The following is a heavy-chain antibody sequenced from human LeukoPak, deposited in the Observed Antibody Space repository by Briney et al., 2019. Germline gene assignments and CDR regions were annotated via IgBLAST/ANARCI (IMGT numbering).Heavy chain of an antibody. V-gene: IGHV3-21*01. CDR3: ARAGPAATPDDY. CDR2: ISSSSSSYI. J-gene: IGHJ4*02. D-gene: IGHD6-25*01. Sequence: PGGSLRLSCVASGFTFSSYSMNWVRQAPGKGLEWVSSISSSSSSYIYYADSVKGRFTISRDNAKNSLYLQMNSLRAEDTAVYYCARAGPAATPDDYWGQGTLVTVSS. CDR1: GFTFSSYS.